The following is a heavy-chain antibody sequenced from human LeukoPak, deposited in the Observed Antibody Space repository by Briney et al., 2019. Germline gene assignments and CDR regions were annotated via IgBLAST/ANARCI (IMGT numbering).Heavy chain of an antibody. D-gene: IGHD3-10*01. CDR1: GFTFSNYW. Sequence: GGSLRLSCAASGFTFSNYWVHWVRQAPGKGVVWVSRINRDGSTTKYADSVKGRFTVSRDNAKNTLNLQMNSLRAEDSAVYYCARDKKSGESSEIDYWGQGTLVTVSS. CDR2: INRDGSTT. J-gene: IGHJ4*02. CDR3: ARDKKSGESSEIDY. V-gene: IGHV3-74*03.